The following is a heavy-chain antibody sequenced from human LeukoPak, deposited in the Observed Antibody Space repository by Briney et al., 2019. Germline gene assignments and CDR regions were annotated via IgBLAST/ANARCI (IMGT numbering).Heavy chain of an antibody. Sequence: GASVKVSCKASGYTFTSYGISWVRQAPGQGLEWMGRIIPILGIANYAQKFQGRVTITADKSTSTAYMELSSLRSEDTAVYYCARTYYYGSGSYTAPDYWGQGTLVTVSS. CDR1: GYTFTSYG. CDR3: ARTYYYGSGSYTAPDY. J-gene: IGHJ4*02. V-gene: IGHV1-69*04. CDR2: IIPILGIA. D-gene: IGHD3-10*01.